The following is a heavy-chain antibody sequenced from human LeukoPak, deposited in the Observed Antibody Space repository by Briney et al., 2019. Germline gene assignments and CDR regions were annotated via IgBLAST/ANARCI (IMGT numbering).Heavy chain of an antibody. J-gene: IGHJ6*03. Sequence: PGGSLRLSCAASGFTFSRYGIHWVRQAPGKGLEWVAVISYDGRNKYYADSVKGRFTISRDNSKNTLYLQMNSLRAEDTAVYYCAKLGKTENHYGSGRFSYYYYMDVWGKGTTVTISS. CDR2: ISYDGRNK. V-gene: IGHV3-30*18. CDR3: AKLGKTENHYGSGRFSYYYYMDV. CDR1: GFTFSRYG. D-gene: IGHD3-10*01.